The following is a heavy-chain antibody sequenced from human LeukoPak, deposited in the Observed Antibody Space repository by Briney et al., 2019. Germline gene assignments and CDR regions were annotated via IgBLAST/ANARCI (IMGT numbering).Heavy chain of an antibody. V-gene: IGHV3-33*01. CDR1: GFTFSNYG. D-gene: IGHD1-26*01. CDR2: IWYDGSNK. CDR3: ARERGGGSYYFDY. J-gene: IGHJ4*02. Sequence: PGGSLRLSCAASGFTFSNYGMHWVRQAPGKGLEWVAVIWYDGSNKYYADSVKGRFTVSRENSKNTLYLQMNSLRAEDTAVYYCARERGGGSYYFDYWGQGTLVTVSS.